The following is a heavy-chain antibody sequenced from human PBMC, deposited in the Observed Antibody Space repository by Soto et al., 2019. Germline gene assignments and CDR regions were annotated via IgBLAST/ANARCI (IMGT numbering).Heavy chain of an antibody. V-gene: IGHV5-10-1*03. J-gene: IGHJ3*02. CDR2: IDPSDSYT. CDR1: GYSFTSYW. Sequence: EVQLVQSGAEVKKPGESLRISCKGSGYSFTSYWISWVRQMPGKGLEWMGRIDPSDSYTNYSPSFQGHVTISADKSISTAYLQWSSLKASDTAMYYCATSRGIVGAIYAFDIWGQGTMVTVSS. D-gene: IGHD1-26*01. CDR3: ATSRGIVGAIYAFDI.